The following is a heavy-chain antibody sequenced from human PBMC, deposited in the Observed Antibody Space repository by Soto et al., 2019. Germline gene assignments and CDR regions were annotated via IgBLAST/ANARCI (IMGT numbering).Heavy chain of an antibody. Sequence: PSETLSLTCAVYGGSFSGYYWSWIRQPPGKGLEWIGEINHSGSTNYNPSLKSRVTISVDTSKNQFSLKLSSVTAADTAVYYCARGGPGTQPGYWFDPWGQGTLVAVYS. V-gene: IGHV4-34*01. CDR3: ARGGPGTQPGYWFDP. CDR1: GGSFSGYY. D-gene: IGHD1-1*01. CDR2: INHSGST. J-gene: IGHJ5*02.